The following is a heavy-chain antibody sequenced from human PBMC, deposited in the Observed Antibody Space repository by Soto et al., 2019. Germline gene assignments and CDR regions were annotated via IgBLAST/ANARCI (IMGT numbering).Heavy chain of an antibody. D-gene: IGHD6-19*01. V-gene: IGHV3-48*02. CDR1: GFTLSSYS. Sequence: EVQLVESGGGMVQPGGSLRVSCAASGFTLSSYSMHWVRQAPGKGLEGVSYISGSGGTIYYADSVKGRFTIYRDNAKNSLSVQMNSLRDEDTAVYFCARETGLRSSGWSYYFDFWGQGTRVTVSS. J-gene: IGHJ4*02. CDR3: ARETGLRSSGWSYYFDF. CDR2: ISGSGGTI.